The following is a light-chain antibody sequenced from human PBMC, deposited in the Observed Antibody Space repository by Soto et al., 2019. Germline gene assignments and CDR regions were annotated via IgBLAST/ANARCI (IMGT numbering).Light chain of an antibody. CDR2: GAS. CDR1: QSVSSTY. CDR3: QQYESSLRT. Sequence: EIVLTQSPGTLSLSPGEGATLSCRASQSVSSTYLAWYQQKPGQAPRLLIYGASSRATGIPDRFSGSGSGTDYTLTISRVEPEDFAVYYCQQYESSLRTFGQGTKVEIK. J-gene: IGKJ1*01. V-gene: IGKV3-20*01.